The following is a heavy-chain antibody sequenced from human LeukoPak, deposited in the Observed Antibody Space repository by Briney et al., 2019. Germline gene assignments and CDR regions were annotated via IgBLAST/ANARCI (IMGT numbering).Heavy chain of an antibody. CDR2: IRFDGTNT. D-gene: IGHD3-22*01. J-gene: IGHJ6*03. CDR3: AEGGGGYYPYYYYYNDV. CDR1: ASTFSSYT. V-gene: IGHV3-30*02. Sequence: ARSLRPSCAASASTFSSYTIDWVRQAPGDGREWVAFIRFDGTNTYYADSVKGRFTISRDNSKNTLYLQMNSLRAEDTAVYYCAEGGGGYYPYYYYYNDVWGKGTTVTVS.